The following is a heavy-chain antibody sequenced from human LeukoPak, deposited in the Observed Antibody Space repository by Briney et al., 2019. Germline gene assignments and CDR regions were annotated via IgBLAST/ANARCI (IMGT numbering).Heavy chain of an antibody. V-gene: IGHV3-30-3*01. CDR3: ARASAVNWFDP. CDR1: GFTFSSYA. CDR2: ISYDGSNK. Sequence: PGRSLRLSCAASGFTFSSYAMHWVRQAPGKGLEWVAVISYDGSNKYYADSVKGRFTISRDNSKHTLYLQMNSLRAEDTAVYYCARASAVNWFDPWGQGTLVTVSS. J-gene: IGHJ5*02.